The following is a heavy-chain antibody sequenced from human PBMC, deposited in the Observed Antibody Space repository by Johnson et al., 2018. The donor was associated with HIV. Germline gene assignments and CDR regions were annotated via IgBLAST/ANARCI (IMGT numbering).Heavy chain of an antibody. J-gene: IGHJ3*02. CDR2: IYSGGST. D-gene: IGHD3-3*01. CDR1: GFTVSSNY. Sequence: VLLVESGGGLVQPGGSLRLSCAASGFTVSSNYMSWVRQAPGKGLEWVSVIYSGGSTYYDDSVKGRFTISRDNSKNPLYLQMNSLRAEDTAVYYCAKTAWVFEGDAFDIWGQGTLVTVSS. CDR3: AKTAWVFEGDAFDI. V-gene: IGHV3-66*01.